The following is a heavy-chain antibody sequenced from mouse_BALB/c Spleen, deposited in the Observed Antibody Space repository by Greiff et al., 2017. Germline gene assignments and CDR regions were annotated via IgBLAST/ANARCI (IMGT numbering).Heavy chain of an antibody. J-gene: IGHJ3*01. D-gene: IGHD4-1*01. CDR1: GFTFSSYG. V-gene: IGHV5-6-3*01. Sequence: DVMLVESGGGLVQPGGSLKLSCAASGFTFSSYGMSWVRQTPDKRLELVATINSNGGSTYYPDSVKGRFTISRDNAKNTLYLQMSSLKSEDTAMYYCARGPELGPFAYWGQGTLVTVSA. CDR2: INSNGGST. CDR3: ARGPELGPFAY.